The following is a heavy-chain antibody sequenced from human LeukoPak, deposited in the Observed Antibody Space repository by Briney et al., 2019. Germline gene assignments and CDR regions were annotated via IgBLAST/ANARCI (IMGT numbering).Heavy chain of an antibody. J-gene: IGHJ4*02. CDR3: ARVGSAYYYDSSGYTD. Sequence: PAETLSLTCTVSGGSISSGGYYWSWIRQPPGKGREWIGYIYHSGSTYYNPPLKSRVTISVDRSKNQFSLKLSSVTAADTAVYYCARVGSAYYYDSSGYTDWGQGTLVTVSS. V-gene: IGHV4-30-2*01. CDR1: GGSISSGGYY. D-gene: IGHD3-22*01. CDR2: IYHSGST.